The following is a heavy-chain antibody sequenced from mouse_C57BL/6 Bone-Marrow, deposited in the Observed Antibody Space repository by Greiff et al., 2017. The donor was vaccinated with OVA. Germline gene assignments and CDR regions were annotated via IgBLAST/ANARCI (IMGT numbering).Heavy chain of an antibody. V-gene: IGHV1-54*01. CDR1: GYAFTNYL. Sequence: HVQIQQSGTELVRPGTSVKVSCKASGYAFTNYLIEWVKQRPGQGLEWIGVINPGSGGTNYNEKFKGKATLTADKSSSTAYMQLSSLTSEDSAVYFCARSRLLPYYYAMDYWGQGTSVTVSS. CDR3: ARSRLLPYYYAMDY. D-gene: IGHD1-1*01. CDR2: INPGSGGT. J-gene: IGHJ4*01.